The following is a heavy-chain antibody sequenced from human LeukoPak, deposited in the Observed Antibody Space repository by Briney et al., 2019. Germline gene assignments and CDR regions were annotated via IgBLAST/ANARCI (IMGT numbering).Heavy chain of an antibody. CDR2: ISPRGEIK. J-gene: IGHJ5*02. CDR3: AKDQYFAWASWFDP. V-gene: IGHV3-23*01. Sequence: GGSLRLSCAASGFIFRNYGMNWVRQAPGKGLEWVSCISPRGEIKYYADSVKGRFTISRDNSKNTVYLQMNSLRAEDTAVYNCAKDQYFAWASWFDPWGQGTLVTVSP. D-gene: IGHD3-9*01. CDR1: GFIFRNYG.